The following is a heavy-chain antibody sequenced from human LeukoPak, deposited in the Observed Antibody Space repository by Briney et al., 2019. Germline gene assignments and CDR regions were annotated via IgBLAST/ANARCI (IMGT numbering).Heavy chain of an antibody. CDR3: ARAYGDYSTDY. D-gene: IGHD4-17*01. J-gene: IGHJ4*02. Sequence: SETLSLTCTVSGGSISSYYWSWIRQPPGKGLEWIGYIYYSRSTNYNPSLKSRVTISVDTSKNQFSLKLSSVTAADTAVYYCARAYGDYSTDYWGQGTLVTVSS. CDR2: IYYSRST. CDR1: GGSISSYY. V-gene: IGHV4-59*08.